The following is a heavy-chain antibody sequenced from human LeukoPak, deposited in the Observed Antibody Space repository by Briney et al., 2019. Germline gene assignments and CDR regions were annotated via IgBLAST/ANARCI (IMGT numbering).Heavy chain of an antibody. V-gene: IGHV1-2*02. Sequence: ASVKVSCQASGYTFTGYYLHWVRQAPGHGLEWMGWIDPNSGGTSYAQKFQGRVTMTRDTSISTAYMELSSLRSDDTAVYYCARHPNLDYWGEGTLVSVSS. CDR2: IDPNSGGT. CDR3: ARHPNLDY. J-gene: IGHJ4*02. CDR1: GYTFTGYY.